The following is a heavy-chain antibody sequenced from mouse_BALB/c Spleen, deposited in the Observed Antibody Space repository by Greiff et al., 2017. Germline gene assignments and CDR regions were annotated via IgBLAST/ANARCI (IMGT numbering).Heavy chain of an antibody. J-gene: IGHJ2*01. CDR3: ARQIYYYGSSYFDY. V-gene: IGHV5-12-2*01. CDR1: GFTFSSYT. CDR2: ISNGGGST. D-gene: IGHD1-1*01. Sequence: EVKLMESGGGLVQPGGSLKLSCAASGFTFSSYTMSWVRQTPEKRLEWVAYISNGGGSTYYPDTVKGRFTISRDNAKNTLYLQMSSLKSEDTAMYYCARQIYYYGSSYFDYWGQGTTLTVSS.